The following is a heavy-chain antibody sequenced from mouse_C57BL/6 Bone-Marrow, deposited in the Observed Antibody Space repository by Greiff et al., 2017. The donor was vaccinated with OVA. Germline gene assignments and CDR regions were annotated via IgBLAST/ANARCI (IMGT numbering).Heavy chain of an antibody. Sequence: VQLQESGAELMKPGASVKLSCKATGYTFTGYGIEWVKQRPGHGLEWIGDILPGNGSTNYNEKFKGKATFTADTSSNTAYMQLSSLTTEDSAIYYCARGLGFAYWGQGTLVTVSA. V-gene: IGHV1-9*01. CDR3: ARGLGFAY. CDR2: ILPGNGST. CDR1: GYTFTGYG. J-gene: IGHJ3*01.